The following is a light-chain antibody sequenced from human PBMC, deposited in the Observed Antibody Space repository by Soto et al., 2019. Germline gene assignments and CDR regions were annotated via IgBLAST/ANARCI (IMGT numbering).Light chain of an antibody. CDR3: QQYNNWPQT. V-gene: IGKV3-15*01. J-gene: IGKJ1*01. CDR1: HTINNN. CDR2: GAS. Sequence: VMTQAQATLSESPGEIATLSCRASHTINNNVAWYQLKDGQVPRLLIYGASTRAADVPARFSGGGSGTEFTLTISSLQSEDFAEYHCQQYNNWPQTFCQVGKVDIK.